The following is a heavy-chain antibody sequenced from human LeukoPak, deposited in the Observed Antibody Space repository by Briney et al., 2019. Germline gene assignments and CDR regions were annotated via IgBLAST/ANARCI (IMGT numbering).Heavy chain of an antibody. V-gene: IGHV4-38-2*02. J-gene: IGHJ4*02. CDR3: ARGLNHYYDSSGYPFDY. CDR1: GGSISSYY. CDR2: VYHSGSG. Sequence: PSETLSLTCTVSGGSISSYYWGWIRQSPGRGLEWIGSVYHSGSGYYNPSLKSRVSISVDTSKNQFSLKLSSVTAADTAVYYCARGLNHYYDSSGYPFDYWGQGTLVTVSS. D-gene: IGHD3-22*01.